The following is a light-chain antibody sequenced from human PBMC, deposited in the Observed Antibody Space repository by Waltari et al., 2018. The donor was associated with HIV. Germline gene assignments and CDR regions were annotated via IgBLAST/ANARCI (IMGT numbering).Light chain of an antibody. Sequence: QSVLTQPASVSGSPGQSITISCTGTSSDVGAYSYVSWYQQYPGEAPKVMIYEDSHRPSGVSDRFSGSKSGNTASLTISGLQAEDEADYYCSSYTTSNSYVFGTGTKVTVL. CDR2: EDS. CDR3: SSYTTSNSYV. CDR1: SSDVGAYSY. V-gene: IGLV2-14*03. J-gene: IGLJ1*01.